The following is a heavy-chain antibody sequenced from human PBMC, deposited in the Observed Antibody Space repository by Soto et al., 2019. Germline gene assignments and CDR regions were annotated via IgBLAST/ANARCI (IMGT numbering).Heavy chain of an antibody. Sequence: GGSLRLSCAASGFTFSSYGMHWVRQAPGKGLEWVAVIWYDGSNKYYADSVKGRFTISRDNSKNTLYLQMNSLRAEDTAVYYCATIAAAGDAFDIWGQGTMVTVSS. CDR1: GFTFSSYG. CDR3: ATIAAAGDAFDI. D-gene: IGHD6-13*01. V-gene: IGHV3-33*01. J-gene: IGHJ3*02. CDR2: IWYDGSNK.